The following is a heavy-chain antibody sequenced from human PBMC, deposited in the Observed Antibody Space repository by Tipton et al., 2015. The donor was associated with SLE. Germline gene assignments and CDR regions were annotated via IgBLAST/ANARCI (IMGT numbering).Heavy chain of an antibody. CDR2: LYHSGTT. J-gene: IGHJ5*01. CDR3: ARSYCNTPSCFGGYNWLDS. D-gene: IGHD2/OR15-2a*01. V-gene: IGHV4-59*12. Sequence: TLSLTCTVSGASISSYYWGWIRQPPGKGLEWIGCLYHSGTTYYKPSLKSQITISVDTSKNQFSLKLSSVTAADTAVYYCARSYCNTPSCFGGYNWLDSRGQGTLVTVSS. CDR1: GASISSYY.